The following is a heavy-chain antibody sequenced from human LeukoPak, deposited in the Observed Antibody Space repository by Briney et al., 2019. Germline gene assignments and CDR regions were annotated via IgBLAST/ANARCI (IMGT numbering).Heavy chain of an antibody. Sequence: PGGSLRLSCAASGFAFSSYAMSWVRQAPEKGLKWVSAISGSGGSTYYADSVKGRFTISRDNSKNTLYLQMNSLRAEDTAVYYCAKGGYSYGYAFDYWGQGTLVTVSS. V-gene: IGHV3-23*01. CDR1: GFAFSSYA. J-gene: IGHJ4*02. CDR2: ISGSGGST. D-gene: IGHD5-18*01. CDR3: AKGGYSYGYAFDY.